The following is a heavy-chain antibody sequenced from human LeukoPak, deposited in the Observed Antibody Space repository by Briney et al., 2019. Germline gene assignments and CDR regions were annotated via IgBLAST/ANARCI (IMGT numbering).Heavy chain of an antibody. Sequence: SVKVSCKASGGTFSSYAISWVRQAPGQGLEWMGGIIPIFGTANYAQKFQGRVTITADESTSTAYMELSSLRSEDTAVYYCARGEYYDILAGQNPFDYWGQGTLVTVSS. V-gene: IGHV1-69*13. J-gene: IGHJ4*02. D-gene: IGHD3-9*01. CDR1: GGTFSSYA. CDR3: ARGEYYDILAGQNPFDY. CDR2: IIPIFGTA.